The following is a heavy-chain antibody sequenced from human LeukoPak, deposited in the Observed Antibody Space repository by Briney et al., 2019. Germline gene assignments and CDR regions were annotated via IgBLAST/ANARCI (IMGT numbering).Heavy chain of an antibody. Sequence: ASVKASCRTSGYIFTTYSIHWVRQAPGQGLEWMGIINPKGDITTYAQRFQGRVSTTSHSSTATVYMELSGLSSEDTAIYYCARKWSSRDWFDPWGQGTLLTVSS. CDR2: INPKGDIT. J-gene: IGHJ5*02. CDR1: GYIFTTYS. CDR3: ARKWSSRDWFDP. V-gene: IGHV1-46*01. D-gene: IGHD2-8*01.